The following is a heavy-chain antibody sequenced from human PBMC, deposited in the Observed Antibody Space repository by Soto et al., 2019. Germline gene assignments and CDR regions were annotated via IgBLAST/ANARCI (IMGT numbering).Heavy chain of an antibody. J-gene: IGHJ4*02. CDR3: AAGDSSGYYGG. D-gene: IGHD3-22*01. Sequence: SVKVSCKASGFIFTSSSVQGARQARGQRLEWIGWITVGTGNTNYAQKFQERVTITRDMSTSTAYMELSNLRSEDTAIYYCAAGDSSGYYGGWGQGTQVTVSS. V-gene: IGHV1-58*01. CDR2: ITVGTGNT. CDR1: GFIFTSSS.